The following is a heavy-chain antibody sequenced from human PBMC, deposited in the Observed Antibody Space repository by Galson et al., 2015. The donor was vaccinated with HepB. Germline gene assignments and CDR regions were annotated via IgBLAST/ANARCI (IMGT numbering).Heavy chain of an antibody. Sequence: SLRLSCAGSGYSLSTYLMSWVRQAPGKGLERVATVTNSGGTTYYADSVKGRFSISRDNFMNTVDLQVNRLSPDDTAVYYCAKGQMGSWYFDVWGRGTLVTVSS. J-gene: IGHJ2*01. CDR2: VTNSGGTT. CDR1: GYSLSTYL. D-gene: IGHD2-8*01. CDR3: AKGQMGSWYFDV. V-gene: IGHV3-23*01.